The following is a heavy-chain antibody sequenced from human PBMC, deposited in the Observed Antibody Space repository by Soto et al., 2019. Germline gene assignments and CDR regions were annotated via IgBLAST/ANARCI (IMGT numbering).Heavy chain of an antibody. V-gene: IGHV3-7*01. Sequence: EVQLVESGGGLVQPGGSLRLSCAASGFTFSSYWMTWVRQAPGKGREWVANIKQDGSAKYYVDSVKGRFTISRDNAKNSLYLQRNSLRAEDTAVYYCASWLKTSGWYVLLEGSFDYWGQGTLVTVSS. CDR3: ASWLKTSGWYVLLEGSFDY. D-gene: IGHD6-19*01. J-gene: IGHJ4*02. CDR1: GFTFSSYW. CDR2: IKQDGSAK.